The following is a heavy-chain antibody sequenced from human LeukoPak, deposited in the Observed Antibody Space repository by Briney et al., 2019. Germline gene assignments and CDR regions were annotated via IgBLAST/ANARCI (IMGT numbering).Heavy chain of an antibody. D-gene: IGHD1-26*01. CDR3: ARKQISRVVGATTFYNWFDP. CDR1: GGTFSSYA. J-gene: IGHJ5*02. Sequence: ASVKVSCKASGGTFSSYAISWVRQAPGQGLEWMGGIIPIFGTANYAQKFQGRVTITADESTSTAYMELRSLRSDDTAVYYCARKQISRVVGATTFYNWFDPWGQGTLVTVSS. V-gene: IGHV1-69*01. CDR2: IIPIFGTA.